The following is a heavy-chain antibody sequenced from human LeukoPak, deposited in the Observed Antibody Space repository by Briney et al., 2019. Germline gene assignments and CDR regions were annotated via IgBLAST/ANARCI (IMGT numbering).Heavy chain of an antibody. Sequence: SETLSLTCAVYGGSFSGYYWSWIRQPPGKGLEWIGEINHSGSTNYNPSLKSRVTISVDTSKNQFSLKLSSVTAADTAVYYCARRGYYGSGYWGQGTLVTVSS. J-gene: IGHJ4*02. CDR1: GGSFSGYY. CDR2: INHSGST. D-gene: IGHD3-10*01. V-gene: IGHV4-34*01. CDR3: ARRGYYGSGY.